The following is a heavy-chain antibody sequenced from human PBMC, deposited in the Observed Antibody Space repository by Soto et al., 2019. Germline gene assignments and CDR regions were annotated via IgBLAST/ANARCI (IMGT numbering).Heavy chain of an antibody. CDR3: ARDQIAVACTIVGDATFDY. CDR1: GFTFSSDW. V-gene: IGHV3-7*01. D-gene: IGHD6-19*01. J-gene: IGHJ4*02. CDR2: IKQDGSEK. Sequence: PWGSLRLSCGAYGFTFSSDWMSWVRQAPGKGLEWVANIKQDGSEKYYVDSVKGRFTISRDNAKKSLYLQMNSLRAEDTAVYYCARDQIAVACTIVGDATFDYWGQGTLVTVSS.